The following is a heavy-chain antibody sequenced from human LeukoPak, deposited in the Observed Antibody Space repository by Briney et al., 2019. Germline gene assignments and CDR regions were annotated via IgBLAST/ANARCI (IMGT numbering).Heavy chain of an antibody. CDR2: ISSSSSYI. J-gene: IGHJ3*01. CDR3: AELGITMIGGV. D-gene: IGHD3-10*02. V-gene: IGHV3-21*01. CDR1: GFTFSSYS. Sequence: GGSLRLSCAASGFTFSSYSMNWVRQAPGKGLEWVSSISSSSSYIYYADSVKGRFTISRDNAKNSLYLQMNSLRAEDTAVYYCAELGITMIGGVWGQGTMVTVSS.